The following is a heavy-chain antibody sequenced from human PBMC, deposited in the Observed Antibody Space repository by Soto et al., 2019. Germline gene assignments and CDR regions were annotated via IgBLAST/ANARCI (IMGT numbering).Heavy chain of an antibody. J-gene: IGHJ4*02. CDR2: LYRDGTI. CDR3: MGLFYDNGWYPGGSDY. D-gene: IGHD6-19*01. CDR1: GFAVSNSY. Sequence: GGSLRLSCAASGFAVSNSYMSWVRQAPGKGLEWVSILYRDGTIYYADSAKDRFTISRDNSKNTLYLQMNSLRVEDTAVYYCMGLFYDNGWYPGGSDYWGQGTPVTVSS. V-gene: IGHV3-66*01.